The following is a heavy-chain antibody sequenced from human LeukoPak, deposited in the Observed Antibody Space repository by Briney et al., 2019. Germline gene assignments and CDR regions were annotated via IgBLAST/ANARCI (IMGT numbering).Heavy chain of an antibody. CDR3: ATDPSGRVCDS. D-gene: IGHD3-10*01. CDR1: GFTFSNYW. V-gene: IGHV3-74*01. Sequence: GGSLRRSCAASGFTFSNYWMHWVRQAPGKGLVWVSRINSDGSSISYADSVKGRFTISRDNAKNTLYLQMNSLRAEDTAVYYCATDPSGRVCDSWGQGTLVTVSS. CDR2: INSDGSSI. J-gene: IGHJ4*02.